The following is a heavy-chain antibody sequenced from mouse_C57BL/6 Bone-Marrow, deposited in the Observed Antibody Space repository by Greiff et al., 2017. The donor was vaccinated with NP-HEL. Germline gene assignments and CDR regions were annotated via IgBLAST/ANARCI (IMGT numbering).Heavy chain of an antibody. J-gene: IGHJ3*01. CDR1: GYTFTSYW. V-gene: IGHV1-69*01. D-gene: IGHD1-1*02. CDR3: ARYGSSYSWFAY. CDR2: IDPSDSYT. Sequence: QVQLQQSGAELVMPGASVKLSCKASGYTFTSYWMHWVKQRPGQGLEWIGEIDPSDSYTNYNQKFKGKSTLTVDKSSSTAYMQLSSLTSEDSAVYYCARYGSSYSWFAYWGQGTLVTVSA.